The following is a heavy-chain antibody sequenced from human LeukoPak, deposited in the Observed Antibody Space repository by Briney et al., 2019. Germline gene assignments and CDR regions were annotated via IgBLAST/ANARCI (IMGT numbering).Heavy chain of an antibody. V-gene: IGHV4-34*01. CDR2: INHSGST. CDR1: GGSFSGYY. J-gene: IGHJ5*02. CDR3: ARHYRPSGSRWDWFDP. D-gene: IGHD3-10*01. Sequence: SETLSLTRAVYGGSFSGYYWSWIRQPPGKGLEWIGEINHSGSTNYNPSLKSRVTISVDTSKNQFSLKLSSVTAADTAVYYCARHYRPSGSRWDWFDPWGQGTLVTVSS.